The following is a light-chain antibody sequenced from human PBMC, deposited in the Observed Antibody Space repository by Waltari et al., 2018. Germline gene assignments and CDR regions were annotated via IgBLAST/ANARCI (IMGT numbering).Light chain of an antibody. J-gene: IGLJ3*02. CDR2: ENN. Sequence: QSVLTQPPSVSAAPGQKVTISCSGSSSNIGNNYVSWYQQLPGTAPKLLIYENNKRPSGIPDRFSGSKSGTSATLRITGLQTGDEADYYCGTWDSSLSAWLFGGGTKLTVL. V-gene: IGLV1-51*02. CDR1: SSNIGNNY. CDR3: GTWDSSLSAWL.